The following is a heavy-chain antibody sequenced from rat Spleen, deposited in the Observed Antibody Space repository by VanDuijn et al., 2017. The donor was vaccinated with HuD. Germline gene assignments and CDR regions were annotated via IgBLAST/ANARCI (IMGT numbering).Heavy chain of an antibody. CDR3: TRDDVLPGYNYFDY. CDR1: GFTFSDYH. J-gene: IGHJ2*01. CDR2: ITNTGGST. D-gene: IGHD1-4*01. V-gene: IGHV5-31*01. Sequence: EVQLVESGGGLVQPGRSLKLSCAASGFTFSDYHMAWVRQAPGKGLEWVASITNTGGSTYYPDSVKGRFTISRDNAKSSLYLQMNSLRSEDTATYYCTRDDVLPGYNYFDYWGQGVMVTVSS.